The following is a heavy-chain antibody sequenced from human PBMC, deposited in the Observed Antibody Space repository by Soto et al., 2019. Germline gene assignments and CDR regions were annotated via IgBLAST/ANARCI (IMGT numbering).Heavy chain of an antibody. CDR1: GFTFGDYA. D-gene: IGHD3-10*01. V-gene: IGHV3-49*04. CDR2: IRSKGSGGTS. J-gene: IGHJ3*01. Sequence: PVGSLRLSCTASGFTFGDYAMSWVRQAPGKGLEWVGFIRSKGSGGTSEYAASVKGRFTFSRDDSKSIAYLQMNSLKTEDTAVYYCTRDQPITPWGQGTMVTVSS. CDR3: TRDQPITP.